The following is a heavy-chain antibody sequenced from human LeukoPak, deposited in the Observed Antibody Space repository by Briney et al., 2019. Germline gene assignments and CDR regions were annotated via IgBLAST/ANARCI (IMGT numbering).Heavy chain of an antibody. D-gene: IGHD3-10*01. Sequence: ASVKVSCKASGYTFTSYGISWVRQAPGQGLELMGWISAYNGNTNYAQKLQGRVTMTTDTSTSTAYMELRSLRSDDTAVYYCARSRQGEYYYGSGPIDYWGQGTLVTVSS. CDR1: GYTFTSYG. V-gene: IGHV1-18*01. J-gene: IGHJ4*02. CDR2: ISAYNGNT. CDR3: ARSRQGEYYYGSGPIDY.